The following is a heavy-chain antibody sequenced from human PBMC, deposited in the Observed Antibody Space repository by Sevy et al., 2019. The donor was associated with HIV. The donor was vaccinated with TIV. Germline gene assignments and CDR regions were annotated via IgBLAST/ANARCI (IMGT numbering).Heavy chain of an antibody. D-gene: IGHD3-10*01. Sequence: GGSLRLSCAASGFTFSDYEMTWVRQAQGKGLEWISLISGSGSTIYYADSVKGRFTITRDKAKNSLYLEMNSLRAEDTAVYYCARGLGYYGNINYSLFDYWGQGTLVTVSS. V-gene: IGHV3-48*03. CDR1: GFTFSDYE. J-gene: IGHJ4*02. CDR2: ISGSGSTI. CDR3: ARGLGYYGNINYSLFDY.